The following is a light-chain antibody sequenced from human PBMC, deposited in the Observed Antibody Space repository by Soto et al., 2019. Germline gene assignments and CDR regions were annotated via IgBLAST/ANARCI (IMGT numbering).Light chain of an antibody. V-gene: IGLV4-69*01. CDR1: SEYSSYA. Sequence: QPLLTQSPSASASLGASVKLTCTLSSEYSSYAIAWHQQQPETGPRYLMKLNSDGSHFKGDGIPDRFSGSSSGTERYLTISSLQSEDEADYYCQTWGTGIRVFGGGTKVTVL. CDR2: LNSDGSH. CDR3: QTWGTGIRV. J-gene: IGLJ3*02.